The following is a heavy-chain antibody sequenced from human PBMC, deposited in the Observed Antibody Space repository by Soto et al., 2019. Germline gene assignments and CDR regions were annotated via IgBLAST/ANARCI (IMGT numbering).Heavy chain of an antibody. V-gene: IGHV3-15*01. Sequence: GGSLRLSCAASGFTFSNAWMSWVRQAPGKGLEWVGRIKSKTDGGTTDYAAPVKGRFTISRDDSKNTLYLQMNSLKTEDTAVYYCTAPIRYCSSTSCYYFDYWGQGTLVTVS. J-gene: IGHJ4*02. D-gene: IGHD2-2*01. CDR3: TAPIRYCSSTSCYYFDY. CDR2: IKSKTDGGTT. CDR1: GFTFSNAW.